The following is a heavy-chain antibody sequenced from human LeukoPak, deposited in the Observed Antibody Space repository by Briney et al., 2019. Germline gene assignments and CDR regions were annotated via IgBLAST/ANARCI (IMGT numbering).Heavy chain of an antibody. V-gene: IGHV4-34*01. D-gene: IGHD2-15*01. J-gene: IGHJ6*02. CDR3: ARAAQVVAAYYYYYYGMDV. Sequence: SETLSLTCAVHGGSFSGYYWSWIRQPPGKGLEWIGEINHSGSTNYNPSLKSRVTISVDTSKNQFSLKLSSVTAADTAVYYCARAAQVVAAYYYYYYGMDVWGQGTTVTVSS. CDR2: INHSGST. CDR1: GGSFSGYY.